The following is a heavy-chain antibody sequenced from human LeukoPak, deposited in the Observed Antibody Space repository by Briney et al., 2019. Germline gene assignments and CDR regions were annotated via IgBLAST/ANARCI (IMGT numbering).Heavy chain of an antibody. Sequence: GGSLRLSCAASGFTFGDYYMSWIRQAPGKGLEWISYITGTGVTIHYSDSVKGRFTISRDDAKNSMSLLMNSLRGEDTAVYYCATHGGGGYDEDDPFNIWGQGTMVTVSS. CDR3: ATHGGGGYDEDDPFNI. V-gene: IGHV3-11*01. D-gene: IGHD5-12*01. J-gene: IGHJ3*02. CDR2: ITGTGVTI. CDR1: GFTFGDYY.